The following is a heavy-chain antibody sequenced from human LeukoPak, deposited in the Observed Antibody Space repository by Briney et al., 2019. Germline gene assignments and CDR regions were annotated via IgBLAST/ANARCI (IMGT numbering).Heavy chain of an antibody. Sequence: PGRSLRLSCAASGFTFSSYGMHWVRQAPGKGLEWVAVIWYDGSNKYYADSVKGRFTISRDNSKNTLYLQMNSLRAEDTAVYYCARDSSGLNWFDPWGRGTLVTVSS. D-gene: IGHD3-22*01. CDR3: ARDSSGLNWFDP. V-gene: IGHV3-33*01. CDR2: IWYDGSNK. CDR1: GFTFSSYG. J-gene: IGHJ5*02.